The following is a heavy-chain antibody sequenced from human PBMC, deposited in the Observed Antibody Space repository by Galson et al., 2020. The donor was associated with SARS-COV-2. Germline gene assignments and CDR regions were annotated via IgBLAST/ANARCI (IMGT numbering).Heavy chain of an antibody. CDR1: GFMFNGFA. J-gene: IGHJ4*02. CDR2: ISDDGSNE. V-gene: IGHV3-30*01. Sequence: GGSLRLSCSASGFMFNGFAMHWVRQAPGKGLQWVAAISDDGSNELYAEAAKGRFSISRDRSRLYLQMNSLRPDDTAVYYCARGNRRGQPTGLDYWGQGTLVTVSS. CDR3: ARGNRRGQPTGLDY. D-gene: IGHD4-17*01.